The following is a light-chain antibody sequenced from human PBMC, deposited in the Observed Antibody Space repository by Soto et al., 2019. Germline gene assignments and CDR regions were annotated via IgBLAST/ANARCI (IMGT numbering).Light chain of an antibody. J-gene: IGKJ2*01. CDR1: QSISTY. CDR3: QESYSTPYT. CDR2: AAS. Sequence: DIQMTQCPSSLSASLGDRVTITCRASQSISTYLNWYQQKPGKAPKLLIYAASSLQSGVPSRFSGSGSGTDFTLTISSLQPEDFATYFCQESYSTPYTFGLGTKLEIK. V-gene: IGKV1-39*01.